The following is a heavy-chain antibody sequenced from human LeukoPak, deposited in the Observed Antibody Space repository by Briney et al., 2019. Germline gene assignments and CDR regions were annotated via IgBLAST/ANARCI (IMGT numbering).Heavy chain of an antibody. D-gene: IGHD3-22*01. Sequence: SVKVSCKASGGTFSSYAISWVRQAPGQGLEWMGGIIPIFGTANYAQKFQGRVTITTDESTSTAYMELSSLRSEDTAVYYCARSQDYYDSSGYYNAFDIWGQGTMVTVSS. J-gene: IGHJ3*02. V-gene: IGHV1-69*05. CDR3: ARSQDYYDSSGYYNAFDI. CDR1: GGTFSSYA. CDR2: IIPIFGTA.